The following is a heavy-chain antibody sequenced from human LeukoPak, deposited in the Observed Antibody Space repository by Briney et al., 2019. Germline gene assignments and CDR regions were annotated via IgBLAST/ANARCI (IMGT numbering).Heavy chain of an antibody. V-gene: IGHV1-2*02. CDR3: AVPEIVGATVEAFDI. D-gene: IGHD1-26*01. J-gene: IGHJ3*02. CDR2: INPNSGGT. CDR1: GYTFTGYY. Sequence: ASVKVSCKASGYTFTGYYMHWVRQAPGQGLEWMGWINPNSGGTNYAQKFQGRVTMTEDTSTDTAYMELSSLRSEDTAVYYCAVPEIVGATVEAFDIWGQGTMVTVSS.